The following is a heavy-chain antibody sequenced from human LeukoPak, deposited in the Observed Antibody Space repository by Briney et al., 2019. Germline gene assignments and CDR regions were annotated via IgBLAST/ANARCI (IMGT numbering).Heavy chain of an antibody. CDR3: ARGRATVTTNWFDP. D-gene: IGHD4-17*01. J-gene: IGHJ5*02. Sequence: GASVKVSCKASGYTFTGYYMHWVRQAPGKGLEWMGCINPNSGGTNYAQKFQGRVTMTRDTSISTAYMELSRLRSDDTAVYYCARGRATVTTNWFDPWGQGTLVTVSS. CDR1: GYTFTGYY. CDR2: INPNSGGT. V-gene: IGHV1-2*02.